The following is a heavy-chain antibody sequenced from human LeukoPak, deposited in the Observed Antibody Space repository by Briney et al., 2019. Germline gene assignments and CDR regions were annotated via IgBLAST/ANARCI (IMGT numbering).Heavy chain of an antibody. D-gene: IGHD6-25*01. J-gene: IGHJ6*03. CDR3: ARDGDPAYYYYMDV. V-gene: IGHV3-21*01. CDR2: ISRSSSYI. Sequence: GGSLRLSCAASGFTFSSYGMSWVRQAPGKGLEWVSSISRSSSYINYVDSVKGRFTISRDNAKNSQYLQMNSLRAEDTAVYYCARDGDPAYYYYMDVWGKGTTVTVSS. CDR1: GFTFSSYG.